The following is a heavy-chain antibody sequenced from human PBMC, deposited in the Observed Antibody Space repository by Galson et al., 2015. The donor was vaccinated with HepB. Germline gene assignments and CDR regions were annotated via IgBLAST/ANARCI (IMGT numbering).Heavy chain of an antibody. J-gene: IGHJ5*02. D-gene: IGHD3-3*01. CDR2: IYYSGST. Sequence: TLSLTCTVSGGSISSSSSYWGWIRQLPGKGLEWIGSIYYSGSTYYNPSLKSRVTISVDTSKNQFSLKLSSVTAADTAVYYCARDSGFWSGYWIYNWFDPWGQGTLVTVSS. CDR3: ARDSGFWSGYWIYNWFDP. CDR1: GGSISSSSSY. V-gene: IGHV4-39*07.